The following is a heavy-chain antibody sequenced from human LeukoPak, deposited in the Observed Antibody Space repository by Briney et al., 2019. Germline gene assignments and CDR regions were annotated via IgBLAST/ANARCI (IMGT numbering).Heavy chain of an antibody. CDR3: ASSARGYCSSTSCYKDYYYYYMDV. V-gene: IGHV1-18*01. D-gene: IGHD2-2*02. J-gene: IGHJ6*03. CDR2: ISAYNGNT. CDR1: GYTFTSYG. Sequence: ASVKVSCKASGYTFTSYGISWVRQAPGQGLEWMGWISAYNGNTNYAQKLQGRVTMTTDTSTSTAYMELRSLRSDDTAVYYCASSARGYCSSTSCYKDYYYYYMDVWGKGTTVTVSS.